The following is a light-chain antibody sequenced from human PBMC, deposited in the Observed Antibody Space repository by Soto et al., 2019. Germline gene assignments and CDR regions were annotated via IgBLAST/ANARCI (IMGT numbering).Light chain of an antibody. CDR1: QSLSSGY. CDR2: AAS. CDR3: QHYGSSSWT. Sequence: PGERATLSCRASQSLSSGYLAWYQQKPGQAPRILIYAASSRATGIPVRFSGSGSGTDFTLSISRLEPEDFAVYYCQHYGSSSWTFGQGTKVDIK. J-gene: IGKJ1*01. V-gene: IGKV3-20*01.